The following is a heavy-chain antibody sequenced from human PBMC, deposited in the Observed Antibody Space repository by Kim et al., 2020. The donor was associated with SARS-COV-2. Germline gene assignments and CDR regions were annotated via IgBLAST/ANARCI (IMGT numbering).Heavy chain of an antibody. D-gene: IGHD5-12*01. CDR3: ARDLLDVDIVATTRSYFDY. J-gene: IGHJ4*02. CDR2: TYYRSKWYN. V-gene: IGHV6-1*01. Sequence: SQTLSLTCAISGDSVSSNSAAWNWIRQSPSRGLEWLGRTYYRSKWYNDYAVSVKSRITINPDTSKNQFSLQLNSVTPEDTAVSYCARDLLDVDIVATTRSYFDYWGQGTLVTVSS. CDR1: GDSVSSNSAA.